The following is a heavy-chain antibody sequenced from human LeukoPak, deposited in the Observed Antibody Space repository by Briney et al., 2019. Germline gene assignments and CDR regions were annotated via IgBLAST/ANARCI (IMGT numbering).Heavy chain of an antibody. CDR2: ISWNSDSI. Sequence: PGGSLRLSCAASGFTFNEYAMHWVRQAPGKGLEWVSSISWNSDSIAYAESVRGRFTISRDNANQSLFLQMNSLRAEDTAVYYCVRDISPSLSPYFFDSWGQGTVVTVSS. D-gene: IGHD3-9*01. J-gene: IGHJ4*02. CDR1: GFTFNEYA. CDR3: VRDISPSLSPYFFDS. V-gene: IGHV3-9*01.